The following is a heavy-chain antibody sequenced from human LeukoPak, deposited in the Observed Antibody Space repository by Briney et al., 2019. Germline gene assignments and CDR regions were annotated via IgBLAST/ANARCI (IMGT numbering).Heavy chain of an antibody. CDR1: GGSISSTNW. J-gene: IGHJ4*02. CDR3: SRESGAFCPFGY. V-gene: IGHV4-4*02. CDR2: ISLSGLT. Sequence: PSETLSLTCGVSGGSISSTNWWSWVRQPLGQGLEWIGEISLSGLTNYNPSLKSRVTMSLDKSKNHLSLNLTSVTAADTAVYYCSRESGAFCPFGYWGQGTLVTVSS. D-gene: IGHD1-26*01.